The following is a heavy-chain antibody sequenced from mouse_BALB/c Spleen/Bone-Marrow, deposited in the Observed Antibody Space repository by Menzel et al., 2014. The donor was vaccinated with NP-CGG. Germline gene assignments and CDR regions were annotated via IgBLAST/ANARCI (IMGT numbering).Heavy chain of an antibody. CDR2: IYPSDSYT. CDR1: GYTFTSYW. V-gene: IGHV1-69*02. CDR3: TRREGNYAFAY. D-gene: IGHD2-1*01. J-gene: IGHJ3*01. Sequence: QVQLKQSGAELVRPGASVKLSCKASGYTFTSYWINWVKQRPGQGLEWIGNIYPSDSYTNYNQRFKDKATLTVDKSSSTAYIQLSSPTSEDSAVYYCTRREGNYAFAYWGQGTLVTVSA.